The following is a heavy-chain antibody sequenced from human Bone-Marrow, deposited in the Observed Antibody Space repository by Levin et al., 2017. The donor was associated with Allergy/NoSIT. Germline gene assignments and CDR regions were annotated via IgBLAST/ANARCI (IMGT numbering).Heavy chain of an antibody. J-gene: IGHJ5*02. CDR2: IDDRGST. D-gene: IGHD3-10*01. Sequence: SETLSLTCNVSGGSISSYHWTWIRQPPGKGLEWIGYIDDRGSTSYNPVLRSRLTISVDTSKNQFSLKLTSVTGGDTAVYYCARRGKGTGTNYNRWFDPWGQGTLVTVSS. V-gene: IGHV4-59*08. CDR1: GGSISSYH. CDR3: ARRGKGTGTNYNRWFDP.